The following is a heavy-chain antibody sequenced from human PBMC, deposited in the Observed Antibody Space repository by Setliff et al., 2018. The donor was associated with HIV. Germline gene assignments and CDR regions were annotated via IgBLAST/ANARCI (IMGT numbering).Heavy chain of an antibody. V-gene: IGHV4-38-2*01. CDR3: ARQSPQIRYLDWLNASDI. CDR2: MYHSGST. D-gene: IGHD3-9*01. Sequence: PSETLSLTCAVSGYSISSGYYWGWIRQPPGKGLEWIGSMYHSGSTYHNPSLKSRVTISVDTSKNQFSLKLSYVTAADTAFYYCARQSPQIRYLDWLNASDIWGQGTMVTVSS. CDR1: GYSISSGYY. J-gene: IGHJ3*02.